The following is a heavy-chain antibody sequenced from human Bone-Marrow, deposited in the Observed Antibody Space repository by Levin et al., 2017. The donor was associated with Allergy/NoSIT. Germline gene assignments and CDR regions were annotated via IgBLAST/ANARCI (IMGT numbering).Heavy chain of an antibody. J-gene: IGHJ4*02. CDR3: ARAIVPASIGTLGY. CDR2: ISFDGSKK. Sequence: GESLKISCTASGFIFSSYGIHWVRQAPGKGLEWVAIISFDGSKKYYADSVKGRFTISRDDSKNSLYLQMNSLRPEDTAIYYCARAIVPASIGTLGYWGQGTLVTVSS. V-gene: IGHV3-30*03. CDR1: GFIFSSYG. D-gene: IGHD2-2*01.